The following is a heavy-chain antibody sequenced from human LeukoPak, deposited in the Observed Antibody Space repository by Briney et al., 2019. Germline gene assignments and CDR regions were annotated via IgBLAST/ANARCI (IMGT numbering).Heavy chain of an antibody. J-gene: IGHJ3*02. CDR3: GANSYSSSAYFDI. V-gene: IGHV4-39*07. Sequence: SETLSLTCTVSGGSISSSGYYWSWIRQPPGKGLEWIGEINHSGSTNYNPSLKSRVTISVDTSKNQFSLKLSSVTAADTAVYYCGANSYSSSAYFDIWGQGTMVTVSS. D-gene: IGHD6-6*01. CDR2: INHSGST. CDR1: GGSISSSGYY.